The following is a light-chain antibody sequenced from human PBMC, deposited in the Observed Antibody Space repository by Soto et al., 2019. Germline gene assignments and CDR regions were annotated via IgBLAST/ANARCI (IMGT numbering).Light chain of an antibody. Sequence: EIVLTQSPGTLSLSPGERATLSCRASQSVRSYLAWYQQKPGQAPRLLIYDASNRATGIPARFSGSGSGTDFTLTISSLEPEDFAVYYGQHRSNWPYTFGQGTKLEIK. CDR2: DAS. CDR1: QSVRSY. CDR3: QHRSNWPYT. J-gene: IGKJ2*01. V-gene: IGKV3-11*01.